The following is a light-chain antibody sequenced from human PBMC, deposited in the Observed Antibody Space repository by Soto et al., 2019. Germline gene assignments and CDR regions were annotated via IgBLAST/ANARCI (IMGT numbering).Light chain of an antibody. CDR1: SCDIGATYD. V-gene: IGLV1-40*01. J-gene: IGLJ3*02. CDR2: GNS. Sequence: QSVLTQPPSVSGAPGQRVTISCAGSSCDIGATYDVHWYQQLPGADPRLLIYGNSNRPSGVPDRFSGSKSGTSASLPIICLLVGDEGIYYCHCSVYSLSAHGVFGGGTKLTVL. CDR3: HCSVYSLSAHGV.